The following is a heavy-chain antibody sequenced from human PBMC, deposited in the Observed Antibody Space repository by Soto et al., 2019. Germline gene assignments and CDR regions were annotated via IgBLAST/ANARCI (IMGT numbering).Heavy chain of an antibody. CDR2: IYYSGST. CDR1: GGSISSYY. CDR3: AREVEPFSNWFDP. V-gene: IGHV4-59*01. J-gene: IGHJ5*02. Sequence: QVQLQESGPGLVKPSETLSLTCTVSGGSISSYYWSWIRQPPGKGLEWIGYIYYSGSTNYNPSLKRRVTVAVDTSKNQFSVKLSSVTAADTAVYYWAREVEPFSNWFDPWGQGTLVTVSS. D-gene: IGHD2-15*01.